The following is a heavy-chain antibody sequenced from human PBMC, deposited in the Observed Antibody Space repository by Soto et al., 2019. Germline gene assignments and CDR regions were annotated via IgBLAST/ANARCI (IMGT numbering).Heavy chain of an antibody. J-gene: IGHJ4*02. CDR2: IYYTGRT. V-gene: IGHV4-30-4*01. CDR3: ARDHSNSPDYFDL. CDR1: GGSISSDDYY. D-gene: IGHD6-6*01. Sequence: PSETLSLTCTVSGGSISSDDYYWTWIRQPPGKGLEWIGYIYYTGRTNYNPSLESRLTISIDTSKNQFSLTLSSVSAADTALYYCARDHSNSPDYFDLWGQGTLVTVSS.